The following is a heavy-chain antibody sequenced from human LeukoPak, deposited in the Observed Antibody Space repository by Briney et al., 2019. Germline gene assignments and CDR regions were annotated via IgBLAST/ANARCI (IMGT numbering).Heavy chain of an antibody. D-gene: IGHD1-26*01. Sequence: ASVKVSCKASGYTFTGYYMHWVRQAPGQGLEWMGWINPNSGGTNYAQKFQGRVTMTRDTSISTAYMELSRLRADDTAVYYCARDAFEWALHFDYWGQGTLVTVSS. CDR2: INPNSGGT. CDR1: GYTFTGYY. V-gene: IGHV1-2*02. J-gene: IGHJ4*02. CDR3: ARDAFEWALHFDY.